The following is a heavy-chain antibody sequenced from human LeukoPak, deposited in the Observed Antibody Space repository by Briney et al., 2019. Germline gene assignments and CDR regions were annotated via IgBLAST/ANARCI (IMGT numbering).Heavy chain of an antibody. V-gene: IGHV4-59*01. CDR1: GGSISSYY. J-gene: IGHJ5*02. Sequence: SETLSLTCTVSGGSISSYYWSWIRQPPGKGLEWIGYIYYSGSTNYNPSLKSRVTISVDTSKNQFSLKLSSVTAADTAVYYCARAPYNWNDRFWFDPWGQGTLVTVSS. D-gene: IGHD1-1*01. CDR3: ARAPYNWNDRFWFDP. CDR2: IYYSGST.